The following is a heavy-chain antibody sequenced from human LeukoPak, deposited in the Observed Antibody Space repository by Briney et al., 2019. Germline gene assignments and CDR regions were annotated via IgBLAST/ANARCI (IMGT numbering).Heavy chain of an antibody. Sequence: GGSLRLSCAASGFSFNSYAMNWVRQAPGKGLEWVSVISSTGATIYYADSVKGRFTISRDNARNSLYLQMNSLTPEDTAIYYCARCPYSGRSFDIWGQGTMVTVSS. V-gene: IGHV3-48*03. J-gene: IGHJ3*02. CDR2: ISSTGATI. CDR1: GFSFNSYA. CDR3: ARCPYSGRSFDI. D-gene: IGHD1-26*01.